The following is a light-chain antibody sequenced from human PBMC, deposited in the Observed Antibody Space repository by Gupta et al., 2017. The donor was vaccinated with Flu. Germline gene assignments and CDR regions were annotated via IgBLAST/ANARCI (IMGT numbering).Light chain of an antibody. V-gene: IGKV2D-29*01. CDR3: MQSIQLRT. CDR1: QSLLYSDGYTY. J-gene: IGKJ1*01. CDR2: DVS. Sequence: DIVLTQTPLSLSVTHGQPASISCKSSQSLLYSDGYTYLFWYLQKSGQPPQLLIYDVSNRFSGVPDRFSGSGSGTDFTLKISRVEAEDVGVYYCMQSIQLRTFGQGTKVEIK.